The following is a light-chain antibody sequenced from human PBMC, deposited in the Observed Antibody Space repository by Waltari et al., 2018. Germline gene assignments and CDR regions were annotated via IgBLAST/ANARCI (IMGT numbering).Light chain of an antibody. CDR3: QQSKNAPLT. CDR2: AAS. CDR1: QYISDY. Sequence: DIQMTQSPSSLSAPVGDRVSIACRASQYISDYLIWYQQKPGKAPKPLISAASSLQSGVPSRFSGSGSGTVFTLTISNLQPEDFATYYCQQSKNAPLTFGGGTRVEI. V-gene: IGKV1-39*01. J-gene: IGKJ4*01.